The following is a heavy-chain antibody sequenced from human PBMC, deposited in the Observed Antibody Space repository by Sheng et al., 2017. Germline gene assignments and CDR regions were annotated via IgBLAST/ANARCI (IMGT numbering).Heavy chain of an antibody. V-gene: IGHV2-5*02. CDR2: IYWDDDK. Sequence: QITLKESGPTLVKPTQTLTLTCTFSGFSLSTSGVGVGWIRQPPGKALEWLALIYWDDDKRYSPSLKSRLTITKDTSKNQVVLTMTNMDPVDTATYYCARTKIYYYDSSGYYLGDRRDAFDIWGQGTMVTVSS. CDR3: ARTKIYYYDSSGYYLGDRRDAFDI. CDR1: GFSLSTSGVG. J-gene: IGHJ3*02. D-gene: IGHD3-22*01.